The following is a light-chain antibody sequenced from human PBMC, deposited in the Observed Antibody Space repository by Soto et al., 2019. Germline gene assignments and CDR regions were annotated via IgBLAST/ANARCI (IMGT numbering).Light chain of an antibody. CDR2: EGS. CDR1: SSDVGPYNL. J-gene: IGLJ2*01. V-gene: IGLV2-23*01. Sequence: QSALTQPASVSGSPGQSITISCTRTSSDVGPYNLVSWYQQHPGKAPKLIIYEGSKRPSGVSNRFSGSKSDNTASLTISGLPDEDAADYCCCYSATLTPIFGGGTKLTVL. CDR3: CYSATLTPI.